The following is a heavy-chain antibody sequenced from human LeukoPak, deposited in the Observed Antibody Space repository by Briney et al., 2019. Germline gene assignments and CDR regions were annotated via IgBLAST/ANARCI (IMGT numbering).Heavy chain of an antibody. D-gene: IGHD6-19*01. Sequence: GGSLRPSCAASGFTFSSYAMSWVRQAPGKGLEWVSAISGSSGSIIYADSVRGRFTISRDNSKNTVYLQMDSLTVEDTAVYYCAKYVTVARPYYLDYSGQGTLVTVSS. CDR3: AKYVTVARPYYLDY. CDR2: ISGSSGSI. J-gene: IGHJ4*02. CDR1: GFTFSSYA. V-gene: IGHV3-23*01.